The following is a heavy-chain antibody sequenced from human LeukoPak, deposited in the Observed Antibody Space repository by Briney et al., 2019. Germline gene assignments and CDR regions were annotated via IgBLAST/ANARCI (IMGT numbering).Heavy chain of an antibody. V-gene: IGHV3-23*01. J-gene: IGHJ4*02. CDR3: ATKGAGTARYFDY. Sequence: GGSLRLSCAASAFTFSNYAMSWVRQAPGKGLEWVSAISGGAGNTYYADSVKGRFTISRDNSKNTLYLQMNSLRAEDTAVYYCATKGAGTARYFDYWGQGTLVTVSS. CDR1: AFTFSNYA. D-gene: IGHD6-19*01. CDR2: ISGGAGNT.